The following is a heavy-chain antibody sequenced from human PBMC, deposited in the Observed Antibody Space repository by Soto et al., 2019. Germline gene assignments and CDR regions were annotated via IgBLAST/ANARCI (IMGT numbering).Heavy chain of an antibody. CDR3: ARSGYSYGPPVDY. Sequence: GGSLRLSCAASGFTFSSYGMHWVRQAPGKGLEWVAVIWYDGSNKYYADSVKGRFTISRDNSKNTLYLQMNSLRAEDTAVYYCARSGYSYGPPVDYWGQGTLVTVSS. CDR1: GFTFSSYG. D-gene: IGHD5-18*01. CDR2: IWYDGSNK. J-gene: IGHJ4*02. V-gene: IGHV3-33*01.